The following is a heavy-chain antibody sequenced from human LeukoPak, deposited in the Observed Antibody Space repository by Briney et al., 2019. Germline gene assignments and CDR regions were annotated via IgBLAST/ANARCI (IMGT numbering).Heavy chain of an antibody. Sequence: GGFLRLSCAASGFTFSSYAMNWVRQAPGKGLEWVSAISGSGGSTYYADSVKGRFIISRDNSKNTLYLQMNSLRAEDTAVYYCAKDLLLRFLEWSFDYWGQGSLVTVSS. J-gene: IGHJ4*02. CDR1: GFTFSSYA. D-gene: IGHD3-3*01. CDR2: ISGSGGST. V-gene: IGHV3-23*01. CDR3: AKDLLLRFLEWSFDY.